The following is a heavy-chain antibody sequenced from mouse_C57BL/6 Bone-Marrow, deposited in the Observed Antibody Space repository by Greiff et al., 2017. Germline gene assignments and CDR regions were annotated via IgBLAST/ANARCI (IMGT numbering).Heavy chain of an antibody. CDR1: GFTFSSYG. CDR2: ISSGGSYS. CDR3: ARRGGVYDGYPFAY. J-gene: IGHJ3*01. D-gene: IGHD2-3*01. Sequence: EVTVVASGGDLVKPGGSLKLSCAASGFTFSSYGMSWVRQTPDKRREWVATISSGGSYSYYPDSVKGRFTSSRYNAKNTLYRQMSSLKSEDTAMYYCARRGGVYDGYPFAYWGQGTLVTVSA. V-gene: IGHV5-6*02.